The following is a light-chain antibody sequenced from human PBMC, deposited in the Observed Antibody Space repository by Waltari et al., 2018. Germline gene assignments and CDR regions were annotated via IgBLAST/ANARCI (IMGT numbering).Light chain of an antibody. J-gene: IGLJ2*01. Sequence: QSALTQPASVSGSPGQSITISCTGTSNDVGAYDFVSWYRQYPGEAPKLMIYDVMNRPSGVSDRFSGSKSANTASLTSSGLQADDEGDYYCFACRGGNTLVFGGGTKVTVL. CDR1: SNDVGAYDF. V-gene: IGLV2-14*03. CDR2: DVM. CDR3: FACRGGNTLV.